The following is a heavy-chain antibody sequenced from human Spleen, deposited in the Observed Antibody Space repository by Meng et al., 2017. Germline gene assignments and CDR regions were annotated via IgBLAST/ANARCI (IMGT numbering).Heavy chain of an antibody. D-gene: IGHD5-24*01. CDR2: IHYTGST. CDR3: AREADGYTNYFDY. Sequence: SETLSLTCTVSGDSISGYFWSWIRQPPGKGLEWIGYIHYTGSTNYNPSLKSRVTISLDTSNNQFSLNLNSVTAADTAVYYCAREADGYTNYFDYWGQGTRVTVSS. CDR1: GDSISGYF. V-gene: IGHV4-59*01. J-gene: IGHJ4*02.